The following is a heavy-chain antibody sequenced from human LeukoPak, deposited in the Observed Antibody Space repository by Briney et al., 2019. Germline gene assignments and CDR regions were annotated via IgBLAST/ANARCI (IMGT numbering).Heavy chain of an antibody. CDR3: ARDWTVGELRGTFNY. J-gene: IGHJ4*02. CDR2: INQDGSEE. Sequence: PGGSLRLSCAASGFTFSSYWMSWVRQAPGKGLEWVANINQDGSEEYYVDSVKGRFTISRDNAKNSLYLQMNSLRAEDTAVYYCARDWTVGELRGTFNYWGQGTLVTVPS. V-gene: IGHV3-7*01. CDR1: GFTFSSYW. D-gene: IGHD3-16*01.